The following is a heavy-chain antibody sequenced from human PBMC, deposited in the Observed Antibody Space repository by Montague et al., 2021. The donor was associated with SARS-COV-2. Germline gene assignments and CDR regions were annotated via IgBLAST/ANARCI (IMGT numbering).Heavy chain of an antibody. CDR3: AKRYCSGGSCYSGFDP. J-gene: IGHJ5*02. CDR1: GFPFSSYA. Sequence: SLRLSCAASGFPFSSYAMSWVRQAPGKGLEWVSAISGSGGSTYYADSVKGRFTISRNNSKNTLYLQMNSLRAGDTAVYYCAKRYCSGGSCYSGFDPWGQGTLVTVSS. V-gene: IGHV3-23*01. CDR2: ISGSGGST. D-gene: IGHD2-15*01.